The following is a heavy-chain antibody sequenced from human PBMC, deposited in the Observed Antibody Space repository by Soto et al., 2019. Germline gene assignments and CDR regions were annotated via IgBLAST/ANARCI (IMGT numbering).Heavy chain of an antibody. J-gene: IGHJ5*02. CDR2: INHSGST. CDR3: ARGRYDILTGYYNGWFDP. V-gene: IGHV4-34*01. D-gene: IGHD3-9*01. Sequence: SETLSLPCAVYGGSFSGYYWSWIRQPPGKGLEWIGEINHSGSTNYNPSLKSRVTISVDTSKNQFSLKLSSVTAADTAVYYCARGRYDILTGYYNGWFDPWGQGTLVTVPS. CDR1: GGSFSGYY.